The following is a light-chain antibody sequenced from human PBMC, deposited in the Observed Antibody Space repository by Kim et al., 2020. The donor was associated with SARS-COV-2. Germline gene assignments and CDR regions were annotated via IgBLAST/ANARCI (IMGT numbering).Light chain of an antibody. CDR2: GKN. J-gene: IGLJ2*01. CDR1: SLRSYY. CDR3: NSRDSNDNVV. V-gene: IGLV3-19*01. Sequence: SSELTQDPAVSVALGQTVSITCQGDSLRSYYATWYQQKPGQAPILVIYGKNNRPSGIPDRFSGSSSGNTASLTLTGTQAGDEADYYCNSRDSNDNVVFGG.